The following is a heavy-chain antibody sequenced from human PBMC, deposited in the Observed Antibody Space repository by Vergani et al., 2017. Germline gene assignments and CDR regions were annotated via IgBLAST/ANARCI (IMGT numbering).Heavy chain of an antibody. J-gene: IGHJ6*02. CDR2: IIPVLGKT. CDR1: GAPFRSNT. CDR3: ARDPRGYGGDPEDYYYGMDV. V-gene: IGHV1-69*08. D-gene: IGHD2-21*02. Sequence: GSSVKVSCKASGAPFRSNTISWVRQVPGQGLEWMGRIIPVLGKTKYAQDFQGRLTITADTSTSTAYMELTSLRSQDTAVYYCARDPRGYGGDPEDYYYGMDVWGQGTTVTVSS.